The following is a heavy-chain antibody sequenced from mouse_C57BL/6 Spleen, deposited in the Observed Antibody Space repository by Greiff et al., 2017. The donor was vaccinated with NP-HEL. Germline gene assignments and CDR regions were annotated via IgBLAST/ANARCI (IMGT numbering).Heavy chain of an antibody. V-gene: IGHV5-4*01. CDR1: GFTFSSYA. J-gene: IGHJ2*01. Sequence: DVQLVESGGGLVKPGGSLKLSCAASGFTFSSYAMSWVRQTPEKRLEWVATISDGGSYTYYPDNVKGRFTISRDNAKNNLYLQMSHLKSEDTAMYYCAGEGGEQYYFDYWGQGTTLTVSS. CDR3: AGEGGEQYYFDY. CDR2: ISDGGSYT.